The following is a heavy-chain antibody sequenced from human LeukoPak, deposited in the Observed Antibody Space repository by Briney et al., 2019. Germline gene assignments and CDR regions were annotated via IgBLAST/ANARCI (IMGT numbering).Heavy chain of an antibody. CDR1: GYSISSGYY. J-gene: IGHJ6*04. Sequence: SETLSLTCAVSGYSISSGYYWGWIRQPPGKGLEWIGSIFHSGCTYHNPSLKSRVNMSVDTSKNQISLKLSSVTAADTAVYYCARASGSYGSGSYYYYGMDVWGKGTTVTVSS. CDR2: IFHSGCT. D-gene: IGHD3-10*01. V-gene: IGHV4-38-2*01. CDR3: ARASGSYGSGSYYYYGMDV.